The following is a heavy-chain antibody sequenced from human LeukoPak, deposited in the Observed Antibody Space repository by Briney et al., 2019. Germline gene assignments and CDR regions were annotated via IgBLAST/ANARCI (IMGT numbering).Heavy chain of an antibody. CDR2: ISYSGTT. D-gene: IGHD5-12*01. J-gene: IGHJ5*02. Sequence: SETLSLTCSVSGGSVSTNYWSWIRQSPEKGLGWIAYISYSGTTDYNPSLKSRLMISIDASKNQFSLKLSSVTAADTAIYYCARHSHNQVAGGWFDPWGQGTLVTVSS. CDR3: ARHSHNQVAGGWFDP. CDR1: GGSVSTNY. V-gene: IGHV4-59*08.